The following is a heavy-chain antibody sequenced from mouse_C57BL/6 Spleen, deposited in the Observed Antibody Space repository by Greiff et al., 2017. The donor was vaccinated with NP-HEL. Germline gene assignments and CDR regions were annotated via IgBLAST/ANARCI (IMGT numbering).Heavy chain of an antibody. D-gene: IGHD4-1*01. Sequence: EVKLQESGPGLVKPSQTVFLTCTVTGISITTGNYRWSWIRQFPGNKLEWIGYIYYSGTITYNPSLTSRTTITRDTPKNQFFLEMNSLTAEDTATYYCARVRLTGYFDYWGQGTTLTVSS. CDR3: ARVRLTGYFDY. CDR2: IYYSGTI. J-gene: IGHJ2*01. V-gene: IGHV3-5*01. CDR1: GISITTGNYR.